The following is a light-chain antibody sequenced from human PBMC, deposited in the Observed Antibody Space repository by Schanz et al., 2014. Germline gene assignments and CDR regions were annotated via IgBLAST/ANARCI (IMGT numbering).Light chain of an antibody. J-gene: IGKJ4*01. Sequence: ETVMTQSPATLSVSPGERATLSCRASESVNNNLAWYQQKPGQAPRLLIYDASTRATGIPARFSGSGSGTEFTLTISSLQSEDFAVYYCQQYNYWPPLTFGGGTKVEIK. CDR3: QQYNYWPPLT. CDR1: ESVNNN. CDR2: DAS. V-gene: IGKV3-15*01.